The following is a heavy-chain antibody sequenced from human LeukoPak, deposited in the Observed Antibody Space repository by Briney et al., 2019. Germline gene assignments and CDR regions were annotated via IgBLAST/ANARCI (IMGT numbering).Heavy chain of an antibody. D-gene: IGHD5-12*01. CDR3: AKDKWLYYFDY. Sequence: PGGSLRLSCAASGISFSSAGMHWVRQAPGKGLEWVAFIRSDGSNEYYADSVKGRFTISRDNSKNTLYLQVNSLKTEDTAIYYCAKDKWLYYFDYWGQGALVTVSS. CDR1: GISFSSAG. CDR2: IRSDGSNE. J-gene: IGHJ4*02. V-gene: IGHV3-30*02.